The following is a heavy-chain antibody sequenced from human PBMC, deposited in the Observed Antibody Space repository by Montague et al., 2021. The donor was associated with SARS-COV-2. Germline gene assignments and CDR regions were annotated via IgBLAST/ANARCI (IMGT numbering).Heavy chain of an antibody. CDR2: INHSGST. CDR3: AREVGRGYSGYEGEY. V-gene: IGHV4-34*01. J-gene: IGHJ4*02. CDR1: GGSFSGYY. D-gene: IGHD5-12*01. Sequence: SETLSLTCAVYGGSFSGYYWSWIRQPPGKGLEWIGEINHSGSTNYNPSLKSRVTISVDTSENQFSLKLSSVTAADTAVYYCAREVGRGYSGYEGEYWGQGTLVTVSS.